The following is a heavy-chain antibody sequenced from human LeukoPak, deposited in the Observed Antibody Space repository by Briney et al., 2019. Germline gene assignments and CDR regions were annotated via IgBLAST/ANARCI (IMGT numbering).Heavy chain of an antibody. J-gene: IGHJ6*03. CDR2: IYYSGST. D-gene: IGHD2-2*01. V-gene: IGHV4-30-4*01. CDR1: GGSISSGDYC. CDR3: ARGRYCSSTSCGQNYYYYMDV. Sequence: SETLSLTCTVSGGSISSGDYCWSWIRQPPGKGLEWIGYIYYSGSTYYNPSLKSRVTISVDTSKNQFSLKLSSVTAADTAVYYCARGRYCSSTSCGQNYYYYMDVWGKGTTVTVSS.